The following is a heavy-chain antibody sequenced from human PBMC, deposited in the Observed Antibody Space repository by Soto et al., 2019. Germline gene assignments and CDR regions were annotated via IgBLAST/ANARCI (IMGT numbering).Heavy chain of an antibody. Sequence: PGGCLRLSCAASGFTFSSYAMHWVRQAPGKGLEWVAVISYDGSNKYYADSVKGRFTISRDNSKNTLYLQMNSLRAEDTAVYYCAKASHRPDYDFWSGYYYYYGMDVWGQGTTVTVSS. CDR3: AKASHRPDYDFWSGYYYYYGMDV. D-gene: IGHD3-3*01. V-gene: IGHV3-30*04. CDR1: GFTFSSYA. CDR2: ISYDGSNK. J-gene: IGHJ6*02.